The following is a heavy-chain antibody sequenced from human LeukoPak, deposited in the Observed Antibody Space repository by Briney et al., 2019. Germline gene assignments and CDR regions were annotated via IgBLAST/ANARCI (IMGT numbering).Heavy chain of an antibody. Sequence: SETLSLTCTVSGGSLSRGSYYWSWIRQPAGTGLEWIGRIYTSGSTNYTPSLKSPVTISVDTSKNQFSLKLSSVTAADTAVYYCAREHENDYGSGTNFDYWGQGTLVTVSS. V-gene: IGHV4-61*02. CDR2: IYTSGST. CDR3: AREHENDYGSGTNFDY. D-gene: IGHD3-10*01. CDR1: GGSLSRGSYY. J-gene: IGHJ4*02.